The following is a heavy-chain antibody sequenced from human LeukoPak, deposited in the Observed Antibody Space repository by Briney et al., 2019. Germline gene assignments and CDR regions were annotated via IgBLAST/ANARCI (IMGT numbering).Heavy chain of an antibody. CDR2: ISSSSSTI. Sequence: LSLTCTVSGYSISSGYYWGWIRQPPGKGLEWVSYISSSSSTIYYADSMKGRFTISRDNAKNSLYLQMNSLRAEDTAVYYCARRLDCWGQGTLVTVSS. V-gene: IGHV3-11*04. CDR1: GYSISSGYY. CDR3: ARRLDC. J-gene: IGHJ4*02.